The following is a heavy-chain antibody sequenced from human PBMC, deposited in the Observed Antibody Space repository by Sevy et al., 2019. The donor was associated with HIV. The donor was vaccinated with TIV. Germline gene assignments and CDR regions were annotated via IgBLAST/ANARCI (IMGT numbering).Heavy chain of an antibody. Sequence: GGSLRLSCAASGFTFSSYWMSWVRQAPGKGLEWVANIKQDGSEKYYVDSVKGRSTISRDNAKNSLYLQMNSLRAEDTAVYYCARDYPNNYYDSSGTNYYYGMDVWGQGTTVTVSS. CDR1: GFTFSSYW. CDR2: IKQDGSEK. J-gene: IGHJ6*02. CDR3: ARDYPNNYYDSSGTNYYYGMDV. D-gene: IGHD3-22*01. V-gene: IGHV3-7*01.